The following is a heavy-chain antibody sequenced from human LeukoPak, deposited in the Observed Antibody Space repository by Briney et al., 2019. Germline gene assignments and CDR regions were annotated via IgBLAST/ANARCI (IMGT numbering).Heavy chain of an antibody. D-gene: IGHD5-18*01. Sequence: GASVKVSCKASGYTFTGYYMHWVRQAPGQGLERMGWINPNSGGTNYAQKFQGRVTMTRDTSISTAYMELSRLRSDDTAVYYCARDRTGYSYVFDPWGQGTLVTVSS. CDR2: INPNSGGT. CDR3: ARDRTGYSYVFDP. V-gene: IGHV1-2*02. CDR1: GYTFTGYY. J-gene: IGHJ5*02.